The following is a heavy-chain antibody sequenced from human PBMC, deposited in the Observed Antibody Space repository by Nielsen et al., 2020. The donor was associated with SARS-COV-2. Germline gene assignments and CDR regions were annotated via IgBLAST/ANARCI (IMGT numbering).Heavy chain of an antibody. D-gene: IGHD6-13*01. Sequence: SVKVSCKASGGTFSSYAISWVRQAPGQGLEWMGRIIPILGIANYAQKFQGRVTITADESTSTAYVELSSLRSEDTAVYYCARARSSSWYSGQHFDYWGQGTLVTVSS. CDR2: IIPILGIA. J-gene: IGHJ4*02. CDR3: ARARSSSWYSGQHFDY. V-gene: IGHV1-69*04. CDR1: GGTFSSYA.